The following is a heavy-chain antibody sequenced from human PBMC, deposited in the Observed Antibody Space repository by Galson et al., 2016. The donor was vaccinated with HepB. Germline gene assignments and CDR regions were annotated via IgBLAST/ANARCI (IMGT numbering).Heavy chain of an antibody. D-gene: IGHD1-26*01. Sequence: ETLSLTCTVSGGSVSSGSYYWSWIRQPPGKGLEWIGYIYYSGSTNYSPSLESRVTISLDTFQNQFSLKLNSLTAADTAIYYCAREELRERGLLHYWGQGILVTVSS. J-gene: IGHJ4*02. CDR2: IYYSGST. CDR1: GGSVSSGSYY. CDR3: AREELRERGLLHY. V-gene: IGHV4-61*01.